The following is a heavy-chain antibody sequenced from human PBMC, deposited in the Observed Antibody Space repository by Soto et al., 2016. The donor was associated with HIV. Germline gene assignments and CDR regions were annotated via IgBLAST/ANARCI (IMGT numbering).Heavy chain of an antibody. J-gene: IGHJ4*02. Sequence: EVQLVESGGGLVQPGRSPRLSCAASGFTFDAYAMHWVRQAPGKGLEWVSGISWNSGTIGYADSVKGRFTISRDNAKNSLYLQMDSLRPEDTAFYYCVKDNSGWYYFDHWGQGTLVTVYS. D-gene: IGHD6-19*01. CDR2: ISWNSGTI. V-gene: IGHV3-9*01. CDR3: VKDNSGWYYFDH. CDR1: GFTFDAYA.